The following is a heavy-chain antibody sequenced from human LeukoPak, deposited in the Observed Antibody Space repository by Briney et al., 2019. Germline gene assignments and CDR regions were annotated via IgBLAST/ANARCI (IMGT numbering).Heavy chain of an antibody. D-gene: IGHD3-10*01. V-gene: IGHV4-61*02. CDR3: ARGRYLRNTGYYYGSGDTNWFDP. CDR2: IYTSGST. J-gene: IGHJ5*02. CDR1: GGSISSGSYY. Sequence: SQTLSLTCTVSGGSISSGSYYWSWIRQPAGKGLEWIGRIYTSGSTNYNPSLKSRVTISVDTSKNQFSLKLSSVTAADTAVYYCARGRYLRNTGYYYGSGDTNWFDPWGQGTLVTVSS.